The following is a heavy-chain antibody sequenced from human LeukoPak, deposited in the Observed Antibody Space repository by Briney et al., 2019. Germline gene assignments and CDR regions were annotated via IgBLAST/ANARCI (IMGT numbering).Heavy chain of an antibody. D-gene: IGHD1-7*01. J-gene: IGHJ5*02. Sequence: SQTLSLTRAISGDSVSSNSAAWNWIRQSPSRGLEWLGRTYYRSKWYNDYAVSVKSRITINPDTSKNQFSLQLNSVTPEDTAVYYCARGAGTTKAGNWFDPWGQGTLVTVSS. CDR1: GDSVSSNSAA. V-gene: IGHV6-1*01. CDR2: TYYRSKWYN. CDR3: ARGAGTTKAGNWFDP.